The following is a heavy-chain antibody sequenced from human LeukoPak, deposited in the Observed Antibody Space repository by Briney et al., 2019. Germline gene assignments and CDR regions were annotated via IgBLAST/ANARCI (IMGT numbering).Heavy chain of an antibody. D-gene: IGHD3-22*01. Sequence: ASVKVSCKASGYNFTGNYMHWVRQAPGQGLEWMGWINSNSGVTKYAQKFQGRIIMTRDTSIRTGYMELRSLISDDTAMYYCARAAITMIPLPIDYWGQGTLVTVSS. CDR3: ARAAITMIPLPIDY. CDR1: GYNFTGNY. J-gene: IGHJ4*02. V-gene: IGHV1-2*02. CDR2: INSNSGVT.